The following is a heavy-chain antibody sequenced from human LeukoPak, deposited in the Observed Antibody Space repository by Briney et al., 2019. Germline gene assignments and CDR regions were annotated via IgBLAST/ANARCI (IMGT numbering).Heavy chain of an antibody. CDR3: ARDLRGPYYYDSSGYYHNWFDP. CDR1: GYTFTGYY. V-gene: IGHV1-2*06. D-gene: IGHD3-22*01. CDR2: INPNSGGT. Sequence: ASVKVSCKASGYTFTGYYMHWVRQAPGQGLEWMGRINPNSGGTNYAQKFQGRVAMTRDTSISTAYMELSRPRSDDTAVYYCARDLRGPYYYDSSGYYHNWFDPWGQGTLVTVSS. J-gene: IGHJ5*02.